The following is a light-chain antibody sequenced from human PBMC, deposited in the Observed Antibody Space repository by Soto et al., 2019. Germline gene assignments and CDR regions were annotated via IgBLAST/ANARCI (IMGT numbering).Light chain of an antibody. CDR2: GAS. CDR1: QSVGTY. CDR3: QQYNDWPRT. V-gene: IGKV3-15*01. J-gene: IGKJ1*01. Sequence: EIVMTQSPATLSVSPGERATLSCRASQSVGTYLAWYQQKPGQAPRLLIYGASTRAAGISPRFRGGGSGTELPLTISSLQSEDFAVYYCQQYNDWPRTFGQGTKVGIK.